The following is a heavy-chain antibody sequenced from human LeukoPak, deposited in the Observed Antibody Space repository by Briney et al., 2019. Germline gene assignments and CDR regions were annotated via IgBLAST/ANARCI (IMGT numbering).Heavy chain of an antibody. J-gene: IGHJ4*02. D-gene: IGHD5-24*01. Sequence: GGSLRLSCPASGLTFSRYPRSWVGQAPGRGLEWVSAISGSGGSTYYADSVKGRFTISRDHSKNTLYLQMNSLRAEDTAVYYCAKERYYFDYWGQGTLVTVSS. CDR1: GLTFSRYP. CDR2: ISGSGGST. CDR3: AKERYYFDY. V-gene: IGHV3-23*01.